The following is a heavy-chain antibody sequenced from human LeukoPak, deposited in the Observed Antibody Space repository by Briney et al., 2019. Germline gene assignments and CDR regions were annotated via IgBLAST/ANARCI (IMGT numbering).Heavy chain of an antibody. CDR3: ARVTGSSWYYSYYMDV. Sequence: SETLSLTCTVSGYSISSGDYWGWIRQPPGKGLEWIGSIYHSGRTYYNPSLKSRVAISADTSKNQFSLKLSSVTAADTAVYFCARVTGSSWYYSYYMDVWGKGTTVTVSS. V-gene: IGHV4-38-2*02. J-gene: IGHJ6*03. D-gene: IGHD6-13*01. CDR1: GYSISSGDY. CDR2: IYHSGRT.